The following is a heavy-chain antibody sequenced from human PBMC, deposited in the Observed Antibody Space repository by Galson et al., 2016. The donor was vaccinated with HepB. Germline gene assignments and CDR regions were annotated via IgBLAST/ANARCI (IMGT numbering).Heavy chain of an antibody. V-gene: IGHV3-23*03. CDR2: ISYLDGSDK. Sequence: SLRLSCAASGFTFSRYAMTWVRQAPGKGLEWVSIISYLDGSDKFYANSVKGRFTISRDNSKNTVFMQMDSLRADDTAVYDCAKGFRSTVHQCHDAFDTWGKGTMVTVAS. CDR3: AKGFRSTVHQCHDAFDT. D-gene: IGHD2-2*01. J-gene: IGHJ3*02. CDR1: GFTFSRYA.